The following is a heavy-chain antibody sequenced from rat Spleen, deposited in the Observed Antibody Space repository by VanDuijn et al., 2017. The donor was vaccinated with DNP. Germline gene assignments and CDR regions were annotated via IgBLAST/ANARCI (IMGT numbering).Heavy chain of an antibody. J-gene: IGHJ3*01. D-gene: IGHD1-11*01. CDR1: GFTFSNYY. CDR2: ISYDGGIT. CDR3: TTHGASYGLNWFAY. Sequence: EVQLAESGGGVVQPGRSLKLSCAASGFTFSNYYMAWVRQAPTKGLEWVAYISYDGGITNYGDSVKGRFTISRDNAKSTLYLQMYSLRSEDMATYYCTTHGASYGLNWFAYWGQGTLVTVSS. V-gene: IGHV5-20*01.